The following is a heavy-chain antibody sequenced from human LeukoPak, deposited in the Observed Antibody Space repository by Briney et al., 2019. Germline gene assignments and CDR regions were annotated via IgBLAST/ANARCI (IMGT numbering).Heavy chain of an antibody. J-gene: IGHJ6*03. CDR3: ARGSSSWHYYYYYMDV. CDR1: GYTFTGYY. V-gene: IGHV1-46*01. Sequence: ASVKVSCKASGYTFTGYYMHWVRQAPGQGLEWMGIINPSGGSTSYAQKFQGRVTMTRDTSTSTVYMELSSLRSEDTAVYYCARGSSSWHYYYYYMDVWGKGTTVTISS. D-gene: IGHD6-13*01. CDR2: INPSGGST.